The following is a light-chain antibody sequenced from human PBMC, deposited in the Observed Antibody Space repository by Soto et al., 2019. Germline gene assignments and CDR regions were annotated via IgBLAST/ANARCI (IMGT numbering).Light chain of an antibody. CDR2: DAS. J-gene: IGKJ1*01. CDR1: QRVSRY. CDR3: QQRSNWHPWT. Sequence: EIVFTQSPATLCLSPGERATLSCRASQRVSRYLAWYQQKPGQAPRLLLYDASNRATGIPASFSGSGSGKDFTLTISSLENEPFAVYSCQQRSNWHPWTFGQGTKVDIK. V-gene: IGKV3-11*01.